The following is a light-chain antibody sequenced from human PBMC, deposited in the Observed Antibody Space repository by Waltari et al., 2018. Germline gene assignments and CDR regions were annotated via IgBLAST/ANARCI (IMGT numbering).Light chain of an antibody. V-gene: IGKV1-17*03. CDR3: QQHNSHPRT. J-gene: IGKJ1*01. Sequence: DIQMTQSPSSLSASVGDRVTITCRASQTISNDLAWYQQNPGKVPKLLIYAASNLESGVPSRFSGSGSGTEFSLTISSLQPEDFATYYCQQHNSHPRTFGQGTKVEIK. CDR1: QTISND. CDR2: AAS.